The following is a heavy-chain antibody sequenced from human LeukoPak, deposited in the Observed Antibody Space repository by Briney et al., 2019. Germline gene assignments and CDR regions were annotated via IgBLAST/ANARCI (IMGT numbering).Heavy chain of an antibody. CDR1: GFTFSTHA. Sequence: GGSLRLSCVASGFTFSTHAMSWVRLAPGKGLEWVSAIGGSDGSTYYADSVKGRFTISRDNSKDTLYLQMNSLRAEDTAVYYCAKPYYDFWSGYDYYYYGMDVWGQGTTVTVSS. CDR2: IGGSDGST. V-gene: IGHV3-23*01. J-gene: IGHJ6*02. CDR3: AKPYYDFWSGYDYYYYGMDV. D-gene: IGHD3-3*01.